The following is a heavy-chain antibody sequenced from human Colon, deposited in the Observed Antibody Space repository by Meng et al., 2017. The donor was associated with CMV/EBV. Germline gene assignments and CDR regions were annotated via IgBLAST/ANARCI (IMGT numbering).Heavy chain of an antibody. CDR1: GFIFIDYY. J-gene: IGHJ5*02. D-gene: IGHD3-16*01. V-gene: IGHV3-11*03. CDR2: ISPTGSDT. CDR3: VKGHTMINP. Sequence: VQRLQFGGGLVEPGGYLRLSCSASGFIFIDYYMTWIREAPGKGLEWVSYISPTGSDTNYADSVRGRFTISRDNAKNSLFLQMSSLTAEDTAVYYCVKGHTMINPWGQGTLVTVSS.